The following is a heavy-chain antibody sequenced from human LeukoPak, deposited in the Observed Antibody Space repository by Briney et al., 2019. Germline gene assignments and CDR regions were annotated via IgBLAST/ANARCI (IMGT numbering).Heavy chain of an antibody. V-gene: IGHV4-59*08. Sequence: SETLSLTCTVSGGSISSYYWSWIRQPPGKGLEWIGYIYYSGSTNYNPSLKSRVTISVDTSKNQFSLKLSSVTAADTAVYYCARHGVVATKDPLYYFDYWGQGTLVTVSP. J-gene: IGHJ4*02. CDR1: GGSISSYY. CDR3: ARHGVVATKDPLYYFDY. D-gene: IGHD5-12*01. CDR2: IYYSGST.